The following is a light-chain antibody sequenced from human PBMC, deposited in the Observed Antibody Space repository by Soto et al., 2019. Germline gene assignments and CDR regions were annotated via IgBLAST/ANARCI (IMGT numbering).Light chain of an antibody. J-gene: IGLJ2*01. V-gene: IGLV3-21*02. CDR2: DGS. CDR1: NIGSHS. CDR3: QVWDSTSAHVV. Sequence: SYVLTQPPSVSVAPGQTARITCGGVNIGSHSVHWYQQKTGQAPVLVVYDGSDRPSGIPERCSGSNPRSNSADVATLTTTRVEAGDEADYYCQVWDSTSAHVVFGGGTKLTVL.